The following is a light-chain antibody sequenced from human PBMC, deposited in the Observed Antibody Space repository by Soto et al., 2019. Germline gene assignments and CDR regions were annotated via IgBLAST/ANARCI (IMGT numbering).Light chain of an antibody. CDR1: SCNIGSNT. J-gene: IGLJ2*01. Sequence: QSVLTQPPPASGTPGQRVTISCSGSSCNIGSNTVNWYQQLPGTAPKLLIYSNNQRPSGVPDRFSGSKSGTSASLAISGLQSEDEADYYCAAWDDSLNGVVFGGGTKLTVL. CDR2: SNN. CDR3: AAWDDSLNGVV. V-gene: IGLV1-44*01.